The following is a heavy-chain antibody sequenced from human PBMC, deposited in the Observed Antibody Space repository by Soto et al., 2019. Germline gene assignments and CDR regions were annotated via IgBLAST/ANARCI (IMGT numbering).Heavy chain of an antibody. Sequence: PSETLSLTCAVYGGSFSDYYWSWIRQPPGKGLEWIGEVNHRGSTYYNPSLKSRVTISVDTSKNQFSLKLSSVTAADTAVYYCARSTYYDFWSGYYTAVGWFDPWGQGTLVTVSS. CDR2: VNHRGST. V-gene: IGHV4-34*01. CDR1: GGSFSDYY. D-gene: IGHD3-3*01. CDR3: ARSTYYDFWSGYYTAVGWFDP. J-gene: IGHJ5*02.